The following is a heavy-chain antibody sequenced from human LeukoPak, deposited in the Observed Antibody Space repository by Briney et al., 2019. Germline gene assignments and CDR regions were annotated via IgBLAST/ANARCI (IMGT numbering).Heavy chain of an antibody. Sequence: GSLRLSCAASGFTFSSYTMSWVRQAPGKGLEWVSAISGSGGSTYYADSVKGRFTISRDNSKNTLYLQMNSLRAEDTAVYYCAKDFLVVAGTRYFQHWGQGTLVTVSS. J-gene: IGHJ1*01. CDR1: GFTFSSYT. CDR3: AKDFLVVAGTRYFQH. V-gene: IGHV3-23*01. D-gene: IGHD6-19*01. CDR2: ISGSGGST.